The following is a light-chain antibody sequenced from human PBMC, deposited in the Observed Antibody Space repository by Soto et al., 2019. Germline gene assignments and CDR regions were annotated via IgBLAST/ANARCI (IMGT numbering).Light chain of an antibody. CDR1: QSVSSSY. CDR2: GAS. CDR3: QQYNNWPVT. J-gene: IGKJ4*01. V-gene: IGKV3D-15*01. Sequence: EIVLTQSPGTLSLSPGERATLSWRASQSVSSSYLAWYQQKVGQTPRLLIHGASTRATGIAARFSGSGSGTEFTLTISGLQSEDFATYYCQQYNNWPVTFGGGTKVDI.